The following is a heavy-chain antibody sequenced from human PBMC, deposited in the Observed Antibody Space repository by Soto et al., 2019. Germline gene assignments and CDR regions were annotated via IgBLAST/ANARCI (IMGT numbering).Heavy chain of an antibody. J-gene: IGHJ4*02. Sequence: ESGGGLVKPGGSLRLSCAASGFTFSSYSMNWVRQAPGKGLEWVSSISSSSSYIYYADSVKGRFTISRDNAKNSLYLQMNSLRAEDTAVYYCARAPWLTYYYDSSGYYLDYWGQGTLVTVSS. D-gene: IGHD3-22*01. CDR3: ARAPWLTYYYDSSGYYLDY. CDR1: GFTFSSYS. V-gene: IGHV3-21*01. CDR2: ISSSSSYI.